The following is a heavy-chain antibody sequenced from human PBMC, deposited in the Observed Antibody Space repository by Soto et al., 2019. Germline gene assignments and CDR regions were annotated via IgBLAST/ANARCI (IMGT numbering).Heavy chain of an antibody. D-gene: IGHD3-22*01. CDR3: ARAWSSGYHFDY. J-gene: IGHJ4*02. CDR1: GFTFSSYW. CDR2: QSYDGSNK. Sequence: PGGSLRLSCAASGFTFSSYWMHWVRQAPGKGLEWVAVQSYDGSNKNYADSVKGRFTLSRDNSKDTLWLQMNSLRPEDTAVYYCARAWSSGYHFDYWGQGTLVTVSS. V-gene: IGHV3-30-3*01.